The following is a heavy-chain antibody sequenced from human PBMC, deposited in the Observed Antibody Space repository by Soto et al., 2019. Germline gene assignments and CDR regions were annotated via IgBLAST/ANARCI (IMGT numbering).Heavy chain of an antibody. Sequence: SETLSLTCTVSGGSISSGDYYWSWIRQPPGKGLEWIGYIYYSGSTYYNPSLKSRVTISVDTSKNQFSLKLSSVTAADTAVYYCARARQYYDCEFDPWGQGTLVTSPQ. CDR3: ARARQYYDCEFDP. CDR1: GGSISSGDYY. V-gene: IGHV4-30-4*01. D-gene: IGHD3-22*01. CDR2: IYYSGST. J-gene: IGHJ5*02.